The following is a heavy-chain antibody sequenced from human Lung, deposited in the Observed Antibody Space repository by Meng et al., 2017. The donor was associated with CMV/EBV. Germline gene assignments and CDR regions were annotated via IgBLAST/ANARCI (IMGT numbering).Heavy chain of an antibody. CDR3: ARDLSGASIDY. J-gene: IGHJ4*02. CDR1: GYTFTSHG. CDR2: ISAYTGNT. Sequence: ASVXVSCKASGYTFTSHGISWVRQAPGQGLEWMGWISAYTGNTDYARKVQGRVTMTTDTTTSTAYMELRSLRADDTAVYYCARDLSGASIDYWGQGTLVTVSS. V-gene: IGHV1-18*01.